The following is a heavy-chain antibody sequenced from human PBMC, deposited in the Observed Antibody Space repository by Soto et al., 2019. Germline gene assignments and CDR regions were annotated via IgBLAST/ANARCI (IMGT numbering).Heavy chain of an antibody. D-gene: IGHD5-12*01. CDR3: ARDYDSGYDRAFDY. Sequence: PGGSLRLSWAASGFTFSSYSMNWVRQAPGKGLEWVSSISSSSSYIYYADSVKGRFTISRDNAKNSLYLQMNSLRAEDTAVYYCARDYDSGYDRAFDYWGQGTLATVSS. J-gene: IGHJ4*02. CDR1: GFTFSSYS. V-gene: IGHV3-21*01. CDR2: ISSSSSYI.